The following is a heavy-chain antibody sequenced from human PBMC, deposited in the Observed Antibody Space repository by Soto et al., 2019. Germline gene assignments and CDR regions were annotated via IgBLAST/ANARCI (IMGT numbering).Heavy chain of an antibody. CDR1: GYTFTNSG. V-gene: IGHV1-3*01. CDR2: INAGNGNT. CDR3: ARDSGGLLVY. Sequence: ASVKVSCKASGYTFTNSGISWVRQAPGQRLEWMGWINAGNGNTKYSQKFQGRVTITRDTSAGTAYMEVSSLRSEDTAVYYCARDSGGLLVYWGQGTLVTVSS. D-gene: IGHD6-19*01. J-gene: IGHJ4*02.